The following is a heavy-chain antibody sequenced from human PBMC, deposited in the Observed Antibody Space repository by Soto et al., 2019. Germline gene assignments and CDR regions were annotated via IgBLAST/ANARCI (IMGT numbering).Heavy chain of an antibody. Sequence: PSETLSLTCTVSGGSISSGDYYWGWIRQPPGKGLEWIGYIYYSGSTYYNPSLKSRVTISVDTSKNQFSLKLSSVTAADTAVYYCAREGVVVPAAPGGFDYWGQGTLVTVSS. CDR3: AREGVVVPAAPGGFDY. CDR1: GGSISSGDYY. V-gene: IGHV4-30-4*01. J-gene: IGHJ4*02. D-gene: IGHD2-2*01. CDR2: IYYSGST.